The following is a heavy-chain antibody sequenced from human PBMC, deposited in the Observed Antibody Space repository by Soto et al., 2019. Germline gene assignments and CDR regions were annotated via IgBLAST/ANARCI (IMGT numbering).Heavy chain of an antibody. CDR1: GGTFSSFA. V-gene: IGHV1-69*01. CDR2: LIPIFDTT. CDR3: ARARAERGRSHGSWGGSFDA. Sequence: QVQLVQSGAEVKRPGSSVKVSCKASGGTFSSFAISWVRQAPGQGLEWMGGLIPIFDTTNHAQKVQGRVTFIADECTSTAYMELRSLSFEDAAVSYCARARAERGRSHGSWGGSFDAWGEGTLVSVSS. D-gene: IGHD3-3*01. J-gene: IGHJ5*02.